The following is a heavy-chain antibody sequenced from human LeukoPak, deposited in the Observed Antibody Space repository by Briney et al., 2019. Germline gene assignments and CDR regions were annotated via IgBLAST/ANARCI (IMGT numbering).Heavy chain of an antibody. CDR1: GASTNTYY. Sequence: NPSETLSLTCSVSGASTNTYYWSWIRQPPGKGLEWIGYIYYRGSTNYNPSLKSRVTMSVDRSESRFSLKLSSVTAADTAVYYCARHRVQLERRSAFDIWGQGTMLTVSS. CDR3: ARHRVQLERRSAFDI. V-gene: IGHV4-59*08. CDR2: IYYRGST. D-gene: IGHD1-1*01. J-gene: IGHJ3*02.